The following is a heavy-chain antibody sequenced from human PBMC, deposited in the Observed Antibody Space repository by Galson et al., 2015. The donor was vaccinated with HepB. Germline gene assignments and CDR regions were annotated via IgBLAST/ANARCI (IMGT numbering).Heavy chain of an antibody. CDR3: TTVTRELDFRSRALVDY. Sequence: SLRLSCAASGFTFSNSWMSWVRQAPGKGLEWVGRIKSKTDGGTTDYAAPVKGRFTISRDDSKNTLYLQMNSLKTEDTAVYSCTTVTRELDFRSRALVDYWGQGTLVTVSS. CDR1: GFTFSNSW. V-gene: IGHV3-15*01. D-gene: IGHD1-26*01. CDR2: IKSKTDGGTT. J-gene: IGHJ4*02.